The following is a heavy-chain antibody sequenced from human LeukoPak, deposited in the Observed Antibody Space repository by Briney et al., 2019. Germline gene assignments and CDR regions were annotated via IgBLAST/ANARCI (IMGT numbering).Heavy chain of an antibody. CDR3: ATSYGDYVNWFDP. V-gene: IGHV3-48*04. Sequence: PGGSLRLSCAASGFTFSSYGMHWIRQAPGKGLEWVSYISSSGSTIYYADSVKGRFTISRDNAKNSLYLQMNSLRAEDTAVYYCATSYGDYVNWFDPWGQGTLVAVSS. D-gene: IGHD4-17*01. J-gene: IGHJ5*02. CDR1: GFTFSSYG. CDR2: ISSSGSTI.